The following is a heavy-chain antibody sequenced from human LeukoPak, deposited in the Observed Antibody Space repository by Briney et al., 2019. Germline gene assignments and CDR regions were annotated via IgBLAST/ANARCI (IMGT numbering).Heavy chain of an antibody. CDR1: GGTFSSYA. J-gene: IGHJ6*03. Sequence: ASVKVSCKASGGTFSSYAISWVRQAPGQGLEWMGWISAYNGNTNYAQRLQGRVTMTTDTSTTTAYMELRSLTSDDTAMYYCARDGSERPHYMDVWGKGTTVTVSS. V-gene: IGHV1-18*01. D-gene: IGHD1-1*01. CDR2: ISAYNGNT. CDR3: ARDGSERPHYMDV.